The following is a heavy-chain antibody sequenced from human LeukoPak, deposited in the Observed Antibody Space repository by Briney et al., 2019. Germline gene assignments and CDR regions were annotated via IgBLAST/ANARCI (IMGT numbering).Heavy chain of an antibody. D-gene: IGHD3-22*01. CDR3: ARWDSSGYYAADY. Sequence: ASVKVSCKVSGYTFTKYAMNWVRQAPGQGLEWMGWINTNTGNPKYAQGFTGRFVFSLDTSINTAYLQISSLKADDTAVYYCARWDSSGYYAADYWGQGTLVTVSS. CDR2: INTNTGNP. CDR1: GYTFTKYA. V-gene: IGHV7-4-1*02. J-gene: IGHJ4*02.